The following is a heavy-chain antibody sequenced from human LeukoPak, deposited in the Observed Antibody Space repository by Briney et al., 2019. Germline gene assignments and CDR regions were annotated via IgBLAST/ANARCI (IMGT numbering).Heavy chain of an antibody. Sequence: PSETLSLTCTVSGGSISSGSYYWSWIRQPAGKGLEWIGRIYTSGSTNYNPSLKSRVTMSVDTSKNQFSLKLSSVTAADTAVYYCARDFWNRGAFDIWGQGTMVTVSS. D-gene: IGHD1-1*01. CDR1: GGSISSGSYY. CDR3: ARDFWNRGAFDI. J-gene: IGHJ3*02. V-gene: IGHV4-61*02. CDR2: IYTSGST.